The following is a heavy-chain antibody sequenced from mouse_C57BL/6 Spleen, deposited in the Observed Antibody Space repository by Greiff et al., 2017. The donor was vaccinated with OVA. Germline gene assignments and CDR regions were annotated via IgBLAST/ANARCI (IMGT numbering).Heavy chain of an antibody. Sequence: QVQLKEPGPELVKPGASVKLSCKASGYAFSSSWLNWVKQRPGQGLEWIGRIYPGDGDTNYNGKFKGKATLTADKSSRTAYMQLSSLTSEDSAVSFCATRSTTVVASWYFDVWGTGTTVTVSS. J-gene: IGHJ1*03. D-gene: IGHD1-1*01. CDR2: IYPGDGDT. V-gene: IGHV1-82*01. CDR1: GYAFSSSW. CDR3: ATRSTTVVASWYFDV.